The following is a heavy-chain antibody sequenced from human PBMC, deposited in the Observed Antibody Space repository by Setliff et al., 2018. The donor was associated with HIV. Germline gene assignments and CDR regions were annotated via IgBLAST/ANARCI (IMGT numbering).Heavy chain of an antibody. CDR3: TTKPPAADFQH. V-gene: IGHV3-30*03. J-gene: IGHJ1*01. Sequence: PGGSLRLSCAASGFTFSSYWMSWVRQAPGKGLEWVAVMSGDANSQYYADSVRGRFTISRDNSKNTVYLQMNSLKTEDTAIYYCTTKPPAADFQHWGQGTLVTVSS. CDR1: GFTFSSYW. D-gene: IGHD2-2*01. CDR2: MSGDANSQ.